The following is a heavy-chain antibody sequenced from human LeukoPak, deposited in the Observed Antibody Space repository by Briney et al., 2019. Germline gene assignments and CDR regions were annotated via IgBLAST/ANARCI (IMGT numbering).Heavy chain of an antibody. CDR1: GFTFSTYW. J-gene: IGHJ4*02. CDR2: IKQDGSEQ. D-gene: IGHD6-6*01. Sequence: GGSLRLSCAASGFTFSTYWMSWVRQAPGKGLEWVASIKQDGSEQYYVDSVKGRFTISRDNAKNSLYLQMNSLRAEDTAVYYCARESPYSARGQPADYWGQGTLVTVSS. V-gene: IGHV3-7*01. CDR3: ARESPYSARGQPADY.